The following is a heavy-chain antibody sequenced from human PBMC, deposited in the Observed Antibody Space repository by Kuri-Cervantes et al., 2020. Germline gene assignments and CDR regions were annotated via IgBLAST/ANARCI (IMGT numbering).Heavy chain of an antibody. V-gene: IGHV4-59*13. Sequence: ESLKISCTVSGGSISSYYWSWIRQPPGKGLEWIGYMYYSGSTNYNPSLKSRVTISVDTSKNQFSLKLSSVTAADTAVYFCARGSGWYFYWGQGTLVTVSS. CDR1: GGSISSYY. CDR3: ARGSGWYFY. CDR2: MYYSGST. J-gene: IGHJ1*01. D-gene: IGHD6-19*01.